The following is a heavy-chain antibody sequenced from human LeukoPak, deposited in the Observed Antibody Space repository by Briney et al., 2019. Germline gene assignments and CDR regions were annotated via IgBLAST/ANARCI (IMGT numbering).Heavy chain of an antibody. CDR3: AKNGQSGFSFDP. D-gene: IGHD3-3*01. CDR1: GGSLNGHY. V-gene: IGHV4-34*01. Sequence: SHTLSLTCAVYGGSLNGHYWSSIRQPPGKGLEWIGEGSESGGTKFNPSLKSRATISADTSKNQFSLKLNSVTAADTAVYYCAKNGQSGFSFDPWGQGTLVTVSS. CDR2: GSESGGT. J-gene: IGHJ5*02.